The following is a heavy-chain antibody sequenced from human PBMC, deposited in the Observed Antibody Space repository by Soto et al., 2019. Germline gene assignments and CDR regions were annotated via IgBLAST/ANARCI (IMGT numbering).Heavy chain of an antibody. Sequence: PGGSLRLSCAASGFPFSSYAMSWVRKAPGKGLEWVSAISGSGGGTYYADSVKGRFTISRDNSKNTLYLQMNSLRAEDTAVYYCAKDNSNYDYYYYGMDVWGQGTTVTVSS. V-gene: IGHV3-23*01. CDR2: ISGSGGGT. CDR1: GFPFSSYA. J-gene: IGHJ6*02. D-gene: IGHD4-4*01. CDR3: AKDNSNYDYYYYGMDV.